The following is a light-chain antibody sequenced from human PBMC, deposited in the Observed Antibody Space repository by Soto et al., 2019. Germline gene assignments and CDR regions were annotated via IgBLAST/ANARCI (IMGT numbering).Light chain of an antibody. CDR2: EVS. J-gene: IGLJ1*01. CDR1: STDVGAYNY. V-gene: IGLV2-14*01. Sequence: QSVLTQPASVSGSPGQSITISCTGTSTDVGAYNYVSWYQQYPGQAPNLLIYEVSRRPSGFSHRSSGSKSVNTASLTISGLQAEDEAHYYCNSYTTMNTYVFGTGTKVTVL. CDR3: NSYTTMNTYV.